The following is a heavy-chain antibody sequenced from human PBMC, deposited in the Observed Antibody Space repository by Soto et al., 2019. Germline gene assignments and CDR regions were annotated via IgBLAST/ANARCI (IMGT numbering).Heavy chain of an antibody. CDR2: IYYSGST. D-gene: IGHD5-12*01. J-gene: IGHJ4*02. Sequence: LSLTCTVSGGSISSYYWSWIRQPPGKGLEWIGYIYYSGSTNYNPSLKSRVTISVDTSKNQFSLKLSSVTAADTAVYYCARSMVATSFVDYWGQGTPVTVSS. V-gene: IGHV4-59*01. CDR3: ARSMVATSFVDY. CDR1: GGSISSYY.